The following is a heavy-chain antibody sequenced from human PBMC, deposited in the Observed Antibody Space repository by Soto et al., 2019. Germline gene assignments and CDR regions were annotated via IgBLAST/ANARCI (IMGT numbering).Heavy chain of an antibody. D-gene: IGHD2-15*01. V-gene: IGHV4-30-4*01. CDR3: ASAYCSGGSCPHPLDY. CDR1: GGSISSGDYY. J-gene: IGHJ4*02. Sequence: SETLSLTCTVSGGSISSGDYYWSWIRQPPGKGLEWIGYIYYSGSTYYNPSLKSRVTISVDTSKNQFSLKLSSVTAADTAVYYCASAYCSGGSCPHPLDYWGQGTLVTVSS. CDR2: IYYSGST.